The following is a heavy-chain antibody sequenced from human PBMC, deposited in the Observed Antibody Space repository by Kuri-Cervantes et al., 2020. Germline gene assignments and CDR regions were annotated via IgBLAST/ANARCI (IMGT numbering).Heavy chain of an antibody. V-gene: IGHV4-61*08. CDR3: ARASQEELRLL. J-gene: IGHJ4*02. D-gene: IGHD1-7*01. Sequence: SETLSLTCTVSGGSISSGGYYWSWIRQPPGKGLEWIGYIYYSGSTNYNPSLKSRVTTSVDTSKNQFSLKLSSVTAADTAVYYCARASQEELRLLWGQGTLVTVSS. CDR1: GGSISSGGYY. CDR2: IYYSGST.